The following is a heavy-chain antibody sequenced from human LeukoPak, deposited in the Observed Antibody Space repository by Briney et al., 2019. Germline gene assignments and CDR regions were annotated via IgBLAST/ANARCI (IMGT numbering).Heavy chain of an antibody. Sequence: PGGSLRLSCAASGFTFSSYSMNWVRQAPGKGLEWVSSISSSSSYIYYADSVKGRFTISRDNAKNSLYLQMNSLRGEDTAVYYCARDFRGYYYDSSGYYHFDSWGQGTLVTVSS. V-gene: IGHV3-21*01. CDR3: ARDFRGYYYDSSGYYHFDS. D-gene: IGHD3-22*01. CDR1: GFTFSSYS. J-gene: IGHJ4*02. CDR2: ISSSSSYI.